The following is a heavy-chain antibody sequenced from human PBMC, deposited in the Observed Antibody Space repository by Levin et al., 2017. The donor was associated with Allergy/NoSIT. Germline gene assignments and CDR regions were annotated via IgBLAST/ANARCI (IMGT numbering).Heavy chain of an antibody. D-gene: IGHD3-3*01. Sequence: SETLSLTCTVSGGSISNHFWGWIRQPPGKGLEWIGYIHYTGSTTYNPSLESRVTMSVDTSKNHFSLNLTSVTAEDTAVYFCVRDQHGFGQWGQGTLVTVSS. J-gene: IGHJ4*02. V-gene: IGHV4-59*11. CDR2: IHYTGST. CDR1: GGSISNHF. CDR3: VRDQHGFGQ.